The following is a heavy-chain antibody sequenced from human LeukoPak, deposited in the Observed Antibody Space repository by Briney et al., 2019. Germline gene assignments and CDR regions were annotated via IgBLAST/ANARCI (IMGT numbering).Heavy chain of an antibody. Sequence: QPGGSLRLSCAASGFTFSSYAMRWVRQAPGKGLQWVSAISGSGGSTYYADSVKGRFTISRDNSKNTLYLQMNSLRAEDTAVYYCARDPLYYYDSSGGYWGQGTLVTVSS. CDR1: GFTFSSYA. D-gene: IGHD3-22*01. CDR2: ISGSGGST. J-gene: IGHJ4*02. CDR3: ARDPLYYYDSSGGY. V-gene: IGHV3-23*01.